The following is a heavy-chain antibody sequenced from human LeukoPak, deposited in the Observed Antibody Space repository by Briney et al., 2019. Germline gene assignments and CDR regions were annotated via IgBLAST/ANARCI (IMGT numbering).Heavy chain of an antibody. Sequence: SVKVSCKVSGGTFSSYAISWVRQAPGQGLEWMGRIIPILGIANYAQKFQGRVTITADKSTSTAYMGLSSLRSEDTAVYYCARGSRPVTYYFDYWGQGTLVTVSS. D-gene: IGHD4-17*01. J-gene: IGHJ4*02. V-gene: IGHV1-69*04. CDR2: IIPILGIA. CDR1: GGTFSSYA. CDR3: ARGSRPVTYYFDY.